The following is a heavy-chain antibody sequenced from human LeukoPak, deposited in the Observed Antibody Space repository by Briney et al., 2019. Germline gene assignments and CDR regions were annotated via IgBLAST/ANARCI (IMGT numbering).Heavy chain of an antibody. D-gene: IGHD5-12*01. Sequence: GGSLRLSCAASGFTFSSYAMSWVRQAPGKGLEWVSGISGSGNSTYYADSVKGRFTISRDNSKNTLYLQMYTLRVEDAAVYYCARRTTKSYSGYDDFWGQGTLVTVSS. CDR3: ARRTTKSYSGYDDF. CDR2: ISGSGNST. CDR1: GFTFSSYA. J-gene: IGHJ4*02. V-gene: IGHV3-23*01.